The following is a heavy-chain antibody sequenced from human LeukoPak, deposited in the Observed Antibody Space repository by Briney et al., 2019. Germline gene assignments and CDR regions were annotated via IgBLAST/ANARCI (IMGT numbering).Heavy chain of an antibody. Sequence: GGSLRLSCAASGFTFSSYSMNWVRQAPGKGLEWVSSISSSSSYIYYADSVKGRFTISRDNAKNSLFLQMNSLTADDTAVYYCARERTTIVSGTTIGAYWGQGTLVTVSS. D-gene: IGHD2/OR15-2a*01. CDR2: ISSSSSYI. J-gene: IGHJ4*02. CDR3: ARERTTIVSGTTIGAY. CDR1: GFTFSSYS. V-gene: IGHV3-21*01.